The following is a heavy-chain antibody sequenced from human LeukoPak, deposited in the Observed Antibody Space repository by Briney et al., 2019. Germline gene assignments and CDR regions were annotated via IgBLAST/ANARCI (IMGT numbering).Heavy chain of an antibody. CDR3: VRDQYYGSGSYEY. D-gene: IGHD3-10*01. CDR1: GFTFSSYW. Sequence: GGSLRLSCAASGFTFSSYWMHWVRQAPGRGLVRVSRINSDGRSTSYADFVKGRFTISRDNAKNTVFLQLNSLIAEDTAVYYCVRDQYYGSGSYEYWGQGTLVTVSS. V-gene: IGHV3-74*01. CDR2: INSDGRST. J-gene: IGHJ4*02.